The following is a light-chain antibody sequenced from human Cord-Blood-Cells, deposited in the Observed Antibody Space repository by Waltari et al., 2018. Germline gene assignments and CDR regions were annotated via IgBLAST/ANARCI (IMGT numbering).Light chain of an antibody. CDR3: QQYNSYSYT. V-gene: IGKV1-5*01. CDR2: EAS. Sequence: DIQMTQSPSTLSASVGARATITCRASHSISSWLAWYQQQPGKAPKLLIYEASSLESGVPSRFSGSGSGTEFTLTISSLQPDDFAAYYCQQYNSYSYTFGQGTKLEIK. CDR1: HSISSW. J-gene: IGKJ2*01.